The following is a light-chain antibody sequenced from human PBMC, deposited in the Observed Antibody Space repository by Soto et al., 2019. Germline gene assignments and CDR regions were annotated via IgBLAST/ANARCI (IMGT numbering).Light chain of an antibody. CDR3: QQHNQWPIT. Sequence: EIVMTQSPATLSVSPGERVTLSCRASQSVGNYLAWYQRKAGQAPRLLIYHISTRATGIPARFSGSGSGTEFTLTINSLQSEDFAVYYCQQHNQWPITFGQGTRLEIK. V-gene: IGKV3D-15*01. CDR1: QSVGNY. CDR2: HIS. J-gene: IGKJ5*01.